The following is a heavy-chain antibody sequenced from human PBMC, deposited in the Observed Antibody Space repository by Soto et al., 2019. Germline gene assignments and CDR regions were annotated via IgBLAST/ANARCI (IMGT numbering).Heavy chain of an antibody. CDR1: GFTFSSYA. CDR3: AKRRGASGDFDY. CDR2: VSIGGST. J-gene: IGHJ4*02. V-gene: IGHV3-23*01. Sequence: DVQLLESGGGLVQPEGSLRLSCAASGFTFSSYAMGWVRQGPGKGLEWVAVVSIGGSTHYADSVRGRFTIAGDNSKNTLSLQIKSLTGEDTGVYFCAKRRGASGDFDYWGQGALVSVSS. D-gene: IGHD1-26*01.